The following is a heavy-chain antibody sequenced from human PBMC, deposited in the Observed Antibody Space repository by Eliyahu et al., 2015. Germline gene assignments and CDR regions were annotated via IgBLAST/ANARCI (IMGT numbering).Heavy chain of an antibody. CDR3: ARAGAMVLSGSFDI. CDR2: ISSSGIAI. CDR1: GFTFXSYS. J-gene: IGHJ3*02. D-gene: IGHD3-10*01. V-gene: IGHV3-48*01. Sequence: EVQLVESGGGLVQPGESLRLSCAASGFTFXSYSFHWVRQAPGKGLEWLSYISSSGIAIYYADSVKGRCTFSRDNAKKSVFLQMKSLRAEDTAVYYCARAGAMVLSGSFDIWGQGTMVTVSS.